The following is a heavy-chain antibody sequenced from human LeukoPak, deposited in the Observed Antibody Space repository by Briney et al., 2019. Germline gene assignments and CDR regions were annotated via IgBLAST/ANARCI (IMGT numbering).Heavy chain of an antibody. J-gene: IGHJ4*02. V-gene: IGHV1-8*01. D-gene: IGHD5-12*01. CDR1: GYTFTSYD. CDR3: ARLGAVATIKDY. CDR2: MNPNSGNT. Sequence: ASVKVSCKASGYTFTSYDINWVRQATGQGLEWMRWMNPNSGNTGYAQKFQGRVTMTRNTSISTAYMELSSLRSEDTAVYYCARLGAVATIKDYWGQGTLVTVSS.